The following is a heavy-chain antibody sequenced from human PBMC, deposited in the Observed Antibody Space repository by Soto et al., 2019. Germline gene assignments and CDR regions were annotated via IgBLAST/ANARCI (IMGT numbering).Heavy chain of an antibody. CDR1: GFTFSDYA. D-gene: IGHD3-3*01. Sequence: TGGSLRLSCAASGFTFSDYAMSWVRQAPGKGLQWVSGISSNGVSTYYADSVKGRFTISRDNSKNTLFLQMNSLRAEDTAVYHCAKITVRQWLLSRYFDYWGQGSPVTVS. CDR2: ISSNGVST. J-gene: IGHJ4*02. CDR3: AKITVRQWLLSRYFDY. V-gene: IGHV3-23*01.